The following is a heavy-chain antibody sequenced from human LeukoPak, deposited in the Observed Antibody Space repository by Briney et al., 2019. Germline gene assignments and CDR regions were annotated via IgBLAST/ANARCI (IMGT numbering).Heavy chain of an antibody. J-gene: IGHJ4*02. D-gene: IGHD3-10*01. V-gene: IGHV1-8*01. CDR3: ARDLTMVRVPLGY. CDR1: GYTFTSYD. CDR2: MNPNSGNT. Sequence: ASVKVSCKASGYTFTSYDINWVRQDTGQGLEWMGWMNPNSGNTGYAQKFQGRVTMTRNTSISTAYMELSSLRSEDTAVYYCARDLTMVRVPLGYWGQGTLVTVSS.